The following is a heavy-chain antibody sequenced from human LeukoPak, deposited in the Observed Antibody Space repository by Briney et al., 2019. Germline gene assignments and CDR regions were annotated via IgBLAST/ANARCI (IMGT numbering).Heavy chain of an antibody. CDR2: INPNSGGT. CDR1: GYTVTDYY. Sequence: ASVKVSCKASGYTVTDYYIHWVRQAPGRGLEWVGWINPNSGGTNYAQKFQGRVTMTRDTSISTAYMELSRLRSDDTAVYYCARGIRWDLLVDYWGQGTLVTVSS. CDR3: ARGIRWDLLVDY. D-gene: IGHD1-26*01. J-gene: IGHJ4*02. V-gene: IGHV1-2*02.